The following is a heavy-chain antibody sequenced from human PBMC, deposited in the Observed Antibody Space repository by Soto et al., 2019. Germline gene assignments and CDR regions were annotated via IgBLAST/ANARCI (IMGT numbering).Heavy chain of an antibody. D-gene: IGHD3-22*01. CDR3: ARGPGVEYYDSSLYYFDY. Sequence: SETLSLTCTVSGGSISSYYWSWIRQPPGKGLEWIGYIYYSGSTNYNPSLKSRVTISVDTSKNQFSLKLSSVTAADTAVYYCARGPGVEYYDSSLYYFDYWGQRTLVTVSS. J-gene: IGHJ4*02. V-gene: IGHV4-59*01. CDR1: GGSISSYY. CDR2: IYYSGST.